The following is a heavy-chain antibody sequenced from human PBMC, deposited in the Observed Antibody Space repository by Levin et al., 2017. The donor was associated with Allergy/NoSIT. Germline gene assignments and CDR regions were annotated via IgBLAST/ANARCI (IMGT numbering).Heavy chain of an antibody. V-gene: IGHV3-7*01. CDR2: IKEDGSEK. D-gene: IGHD6-13*01. J-gene: IGHJ3*01. CDR3: AAISWLAFDR. CDR1: GFTFSNYW. Sequence: GESLKISCAVSGFTFSNYWMSWVRQAPGKGLEWVANIKEDGSEKTYVDSVKGRFTISRDNTKNSLYLQMNSLRAEDTAVYYCAAISWLAFDRWGQGTVVTVSS.